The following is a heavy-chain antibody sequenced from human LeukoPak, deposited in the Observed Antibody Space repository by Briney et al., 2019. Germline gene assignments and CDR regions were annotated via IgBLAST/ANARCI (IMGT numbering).Heavy chain of an antibody. D-gene: IGHD5-24*01. V-gene: IGHV3-9*01. CDR3: ARMGEMATIENAFDI. CDR2: ISWNSGSI. CDR1: GFTFDDYA. J-gene: IGHJ3*02. Sequence: GGSLRLSCAASGFTFDDYAMHWVRQAPGKGLEWVSGISWNSGSIGYADSVKGRFTISRDNAKNSLYLQMNSLRAEDTAVYYCARMGEMATIENAFDIWGQGTMVTVSS.